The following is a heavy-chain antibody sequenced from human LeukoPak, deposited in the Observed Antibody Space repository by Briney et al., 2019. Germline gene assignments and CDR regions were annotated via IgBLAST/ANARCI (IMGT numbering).Heavy chain of an antibody. CDR2: IRYDGSNK. CDR1: GFTFSSYG. CDR3: ARDSGYAFDI. J-gene: IGHJ3*02. D-gene: IGHD1-26*01. V-gene: IGHV3-33*08. Sequence: PGRSLRLSCAASGFTFSSYGMHWVRQAPGKGLEWVAFIRYDGSNKYYADSVKGRFTISRDNAKNSLYLQMNSLRAEDTAVYYCARDSGYAFDIWGQGTMVTVSS.